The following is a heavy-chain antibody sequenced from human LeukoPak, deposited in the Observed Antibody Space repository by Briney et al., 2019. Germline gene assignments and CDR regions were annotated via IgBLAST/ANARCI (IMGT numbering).Heavy chain of an antibody. Sequence: SETLSLTCAVSDGSISSVSYYWGWIRQPPGTGLEWIGTIYFSGTTYHNPSLKSRVTIFVDTSNNEFSLRLSSVTAADTAVYFCARAQPYTGSYHSFDYWGRGTLVTVSS. D-gene: IGHD1-26*01. J-gene: IGHJ4*02. CDR3: ARAQPYTGSYHSFDY. CDR1: DGSISSVSYY. CDR2: IYFSGTT. V-gene: IGHV4-39*01.